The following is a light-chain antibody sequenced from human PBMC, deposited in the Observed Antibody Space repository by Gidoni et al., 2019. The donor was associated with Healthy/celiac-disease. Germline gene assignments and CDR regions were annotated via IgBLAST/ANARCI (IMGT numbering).Light chain of an antibody. Sequence: EIVMTQSPATLSVSPGERATLSCRASQSVSSNLAWYQQKPGQAPRLLIYGASTRATGIPDRVSGSGSGTEFTLTISSLQSEDFAVYYCQQYNNWPSWTFGQGTKVEIK. V-gene: IGKV3-15*01. J-gene: IGKJ1*01. CDR1: QSVSSN. CDR3: QQYNNWPSWT. CDR2: GAS.